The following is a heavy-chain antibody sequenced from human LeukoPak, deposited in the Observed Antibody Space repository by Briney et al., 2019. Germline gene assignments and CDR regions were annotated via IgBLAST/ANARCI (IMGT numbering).Heavy chain of an antibody. D-gene: IGHD3-10*01. J-gene: IGHJ4*02. CDR1: GGSISSGGYY. CDR2: IYYSGST. V-gene: IGHV4-31*03. Sequence: TLSLTCTVSGGSISSGGYYWSWIRQHPGKGLEWIGYIYYSGSTYYNPSLKSRVTISVDTSKNQFSLKLSSVTAADTAVYYCARVRGSGSYYGGFIDYWGQGTLVTVSS. CDR3: ARVRGSGSYYGGFIDY.